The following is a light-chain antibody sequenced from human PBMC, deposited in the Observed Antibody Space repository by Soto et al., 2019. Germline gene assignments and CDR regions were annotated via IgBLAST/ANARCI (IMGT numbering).Light chain of an antibody. V-gene: IGKV3-15*01. CDR1: QSVNSN. Sequence: EILMTQSPATLSVSPGERATLSCRASQSVNSNLAWYQQKPGQSPRLLIYGASTRATGIPARFSGSGSGTEFTLTICSLQSEDFAVYYCQQYNNWPQTFGQGTK. CDR3: QQYNNWPQT. J-gene: IGKJ1*01. CDR2: GAS.